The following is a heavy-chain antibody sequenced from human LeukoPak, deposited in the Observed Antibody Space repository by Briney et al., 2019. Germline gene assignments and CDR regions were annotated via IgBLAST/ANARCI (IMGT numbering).Heavy chain of an antibody. CDR2: ISYDGSNK. CDR1: GFTFSSYG. CDR3: AKIPLGDY. D-gene: IGHD7-27*01. Sequence: GGSLRLSCAASGFTFSSYGMHWVRQAPGKGLEWVAVISYDGSNKYYADSVKGRFTISRDNSKNTLYLQMNSLRAGDTAVYYCAKIPLGDYWGQGTLVTVSS. V-gene: IGHV3-30*18. J-gene: IGHJ4*02.